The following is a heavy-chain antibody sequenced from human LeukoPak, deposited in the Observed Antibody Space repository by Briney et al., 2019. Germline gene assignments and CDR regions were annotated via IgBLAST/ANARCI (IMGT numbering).Heavy chain of an antibody. CDR2: IIPIFGTA. V-gene: IGHV1-69*13. J-gene: IGHJ4*02. CDR1: GGTFSSYA. Sequence: ASVKVSCKASGGTFSSYAISWVRQAPGQGLEWMGGIIPIFGTANYAQKFQGRVTITADESTSTAYMELSSLRSEDTAVYYCARECPIVRSSTSCYGYWGQGTLVTVSS. D-gene: IGHD2-2*01. CDR3: ARECPIVRSSTSCYGY.